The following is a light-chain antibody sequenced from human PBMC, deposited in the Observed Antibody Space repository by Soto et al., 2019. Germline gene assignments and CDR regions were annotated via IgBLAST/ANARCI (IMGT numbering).Light chain of an antibody. CDR1: SSDVGGYNY. J-gene: IGLJ1*01. CDR3: SSYAGSNNLKV. Sequence: QSVLTQPPSSSVSPGQSVTISCTGTSSDVGGYNYVSWYQQHPGKAPKLMIYEVTKRPSGVPDRFSGSKSGNTASLTVSGLQAEDEADYYCSSYAGSNNLKVFGNGTKVTVL. V-gene: IGLV2-8*01. CDR2: EVT.